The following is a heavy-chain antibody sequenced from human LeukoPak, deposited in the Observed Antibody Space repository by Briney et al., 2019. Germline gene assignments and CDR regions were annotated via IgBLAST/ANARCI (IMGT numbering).Heavy chain of an antibody. Sequence: GESLKISCKTSGYNFEDYWIGWVRQMPGKGLEWMGIIYPGDSDVRYSPGLQGQISISADKSTSVAYLQWNSLKASDRGMYFCARRPPSGSGWYYFDSWGQGTVVTVSS. CDR1: GYNFEDYW. J-gene: IGHJ4*02. V-gene: IGHV5-51*01. CDR3: ARRPPSGSGWYYFDS. D-gene: IGHD6-19*01. CDR2: IYPGDSDV.